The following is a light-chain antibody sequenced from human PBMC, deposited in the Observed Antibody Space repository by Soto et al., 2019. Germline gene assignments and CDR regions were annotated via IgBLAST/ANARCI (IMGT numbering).Light chain of an antibody. V-gene: IGLV4-69*01. CDR1: SGHSSYA. J-gene: IGLJ1*01. CDR3: QTWGTGIHV. Sequence: QSVLTQSPSASASLGASVRLTCTLTSGHSSYAIAWHQQQPEKGPRFLMKLNSDGTHSKGDGIPDRYSGSSSGAERYLTISSLQSEDEADYYWQTWGTGIHVFGTGTKVTVL. CDR2: LNSDGTH.